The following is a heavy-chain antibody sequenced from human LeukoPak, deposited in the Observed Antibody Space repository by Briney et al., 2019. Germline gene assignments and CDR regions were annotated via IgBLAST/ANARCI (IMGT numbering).Heavy chain of an antibody. Sequence: GASVKVSCKASGYTFTNCGISWVRQAPGQGLEWMGWIRAYNGNTNYAEKLQGRVTMTTDTSTSTAYMELRSLRPDDTAVYYCARDGYSSGWYFDYWGQGTLVTVSS. CDR2: IRAYNGNT. CDR1: GYTFTNCG. J-gene: IGHJ4*02. V-gene: IGHV1-18*01. D-gene: IGHD6-19*01. CDR3: ARDGYSSGWYFDY.